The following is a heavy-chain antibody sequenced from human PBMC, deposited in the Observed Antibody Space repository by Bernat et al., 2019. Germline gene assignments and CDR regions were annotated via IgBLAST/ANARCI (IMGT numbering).Heavy chain of an antibody. CDR3: AKDDCAGDCHYRYFDL. CDR2: ISVSGGST. Sequence: EVQLLESGGGLVQPGGSLRLSCAASGFTFTSYAMSWVRQAPGKGLEWVSAISVSGGSTYYADSVKGRFTMSRDNSKNTLYLQMNSLRAEDTAVYYCAKDDCAGDCHYRYFDLWGRGTLVTVSS. J-gene: IGHJ2*01. D-gene: IGHD2-21*02. V-gene: IGHV3-23*01. CDR1: GFTFTSYA.